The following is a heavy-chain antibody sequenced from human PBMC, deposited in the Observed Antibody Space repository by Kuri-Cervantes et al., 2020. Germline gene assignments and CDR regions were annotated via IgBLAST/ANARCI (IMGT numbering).Heavy chain of an antibody. V-gene: IGHV1-18*01. D-gene: IGHD2-2*01. CDR1: GYIFTNYA. CDR3: ARIKGYCSSTSCAYNPRGDY. Sequence: ASVKVSCKASGYIFTNYAIIWVRQAPGQGLEWMGWISAYNDNTKYAQKFQGRVTMTTNTSTSTAYMELRSLRSDDTAVYYCARIKGYCSSTSCAYNPRGDYWGQGTLVTVSS. J-gene: IGHJ4*02. CDR2: ISAYNDNT.